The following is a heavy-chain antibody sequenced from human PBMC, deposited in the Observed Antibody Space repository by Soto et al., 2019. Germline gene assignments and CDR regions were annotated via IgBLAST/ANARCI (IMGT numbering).Heavy chain of an antibody. CDR3: ARGITLFGVVITGMDV. Sequence: PSETLSLTCPVSGGSISGYFWSWIRQPPGKGLEWIGFIYNTGSTNYNPSLKSRVTISLDTSKNQFSLKLSSVTAADTAVYYCARGITLFGVVITGMDVWXQGTTVTVSS. J-gene: IGHJ6*02. CDR1: GGSISGYF. D-gene: IGHD3-3*01. V-gene: IGHV4-59*01. CDR2: IYNTGST.